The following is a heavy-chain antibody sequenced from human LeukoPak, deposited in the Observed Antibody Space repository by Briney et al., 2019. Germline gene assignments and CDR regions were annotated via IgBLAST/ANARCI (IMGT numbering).Heavy chain of an antibody. CDR2: ISAYNGNT. J-gene: IGHJ5*02. D-gene: IGHD3-10*01. Sequence: GASVKVSCKASGYTFTSYGISLVRQAPGQGLEWMGWISAYNGNTNYAQKLQGRVTMTTDTSTSTAYMELRSLRSDDTAMYYCAGIWFRIGFDPWGQGTLVTVSS. V-gene: IGHV1-18*01. CDR3: AGIWFRIGFDP. CDR1: GYTFTSYG.